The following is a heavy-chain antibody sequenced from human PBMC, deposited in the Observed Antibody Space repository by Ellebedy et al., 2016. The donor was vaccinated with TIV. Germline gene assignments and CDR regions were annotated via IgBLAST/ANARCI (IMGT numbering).Heavy chain of an antibody. V-gene: IGHV3-48*04. CDR3: ARNGYCTPSNCRSYNWFDP. J-gene: IGHJ5*02. D-gene: IGHD2-8*01. Sequence: GESLKISCVASGFTFSGYAMNRVRQAPGKGLEWVSYISGSSNTKHYADSVKGRFTVSRDNAKNSLYLQMNSLTVDDTAEYYCARNGYCTPSNCRSYNWFDPWGQGTLVTVSS. CDR1: GFTFSGYA. CDR2: ISGSSNTK.